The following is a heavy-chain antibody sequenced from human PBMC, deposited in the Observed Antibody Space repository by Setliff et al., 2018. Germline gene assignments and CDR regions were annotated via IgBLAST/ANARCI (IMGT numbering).Heavy chain of an antibody. CDR1: GGSISSHY. V-gene: IGHV4-59*08. D-gene: IGHD4-17*01. CDR3: ARRIDYGDFQYFDY. Sequence: SETLSLTCTVSGGSISSHYWSWIRQPPGKGLEWIGYIYYSGSTNYNPSLKSRVTISVDTSKNQLSLKLNSVTAADMAVYYCARRIDYGDFQYFDYWGQGTLVTVSS. CDR2: IYYSGST. J-gene: IGHJ4*02.